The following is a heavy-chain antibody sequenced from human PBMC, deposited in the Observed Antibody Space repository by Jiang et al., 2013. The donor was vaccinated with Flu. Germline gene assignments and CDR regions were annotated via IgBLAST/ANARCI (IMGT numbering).Heavy chain of an antibody. V-gene: IGHV4-38-2*01. CDR3: ARHHSGSYFDDY. J-gene: IGHJ4*02. Sequence: IRQPPGKGLEWIGSIYHMGAPTXPSLKSRVTISVDTSKNQFSLKLSSVTAADTAVYYCARHHSGSYFDDYWGQGTLVTVSS. CDR2: IYHMGAP. D-gene: IGHD1-26*01.